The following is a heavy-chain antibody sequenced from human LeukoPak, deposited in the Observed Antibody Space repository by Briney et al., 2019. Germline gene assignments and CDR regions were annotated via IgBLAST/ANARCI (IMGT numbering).Heavy chain of an antibody. CDR1: GYTFTSYG. V-gene: IGHV1-18*01. CDR2: ISIYNGNT. Sequence: ASVKVSCKASGYTFTSYGIGWVRQAPGQGLEWMGWISIYNGNTNYAQKLQGRVTMITDTSTSTAYMELRSLRSDDTALYYCARDEGYYESSGYYRFDYWGQGTLVTVSS. CDR3: ARDEGYYESSGYYRFDY. D-gene: IGHD3-22*01. J-gene: IGHJ4*02.